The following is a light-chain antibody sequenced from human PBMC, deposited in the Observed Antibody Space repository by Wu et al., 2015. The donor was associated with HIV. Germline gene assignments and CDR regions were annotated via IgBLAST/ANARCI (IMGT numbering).Light chain of an antibody. V-gene: IGKV3-15*01. CDR3: QQYNIWPYT. Sequence: EIVMTQSPATLSASPGERATLSCRASQSLSTNLAWYQQKFGQAPRLLIYATSTRATGIPARFSGSGSGTEFTLTINNMQSEDFAVYYCQQYNIWPYTFGQGTKLDIK. CDR1: QSLSTN. CDR2: ATS. J-gene: IGKJ2*01.